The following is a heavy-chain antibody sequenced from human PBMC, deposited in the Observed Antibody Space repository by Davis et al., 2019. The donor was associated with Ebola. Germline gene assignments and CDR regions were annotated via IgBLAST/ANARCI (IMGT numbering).Heavy chain of an antibody. CDR3: ARPAVAGTEVAWFDS. CDR2: IYPSDSDT. V-gene: IGHV5-51*01. D-gene: IGHD6-19*01. J-gene: IGHJ5*01. CDR1: GYSFTSYW. Sequence: GESLKISCKGSGYSFTSYWIGWVRQMPGKGLEWMGIIYPSDSDTRYSPSFHGQVTISADKSTSTVYLQWGSLKASDTAIYYCARPAVAGTEVAWFDSWGQGTLVTVSS.